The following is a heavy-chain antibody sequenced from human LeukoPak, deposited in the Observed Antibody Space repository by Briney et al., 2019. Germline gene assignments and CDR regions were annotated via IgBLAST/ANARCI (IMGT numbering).Heavy chain of an antibody. V-gene: IGHV4-39*01. D-gene: IGHD6-19*01. CDR2: IYYSGST. J-gene: IGHJ4*02. Sequence: PSETLSLTCTVSGGSISSSSYYWGWIRQPPGKGLEWIGSIYYSGSTYYNPSLKSRVTISVDTSKNQFSLKLSSVTAADTAVYYCARLSIFLSMAVPGTRYFDYWGQGTLVAVSS. CDR3: ARLSIFLSMAVPGTRYFDY. CDR1: GGSISSSSYY.